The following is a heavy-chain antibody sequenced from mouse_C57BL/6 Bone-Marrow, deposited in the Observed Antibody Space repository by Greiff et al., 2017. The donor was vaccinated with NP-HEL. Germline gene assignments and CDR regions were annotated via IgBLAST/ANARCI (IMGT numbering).Heavy chain of an antibody. Sequence: QVQLQQPGAELVKPGASVKLSCKASGYTFTSYWMQWVKQRPGQGLEWIGEIDPSDSYTNYNQKFKGKATLTVDTSSSTAYMQLSSLTSEDSAVYYCARVDAVVAHYYAMDYWGQGTSVTVSS. CDR1: GYTFTSYW. CDR3: ARVDAVVAHYYAMDY. D-gene: IGHD1-1*01. V-gene: IGHV1-50*01. CDR2: IDPSDSYT. J-gene: IGHJ4*01.